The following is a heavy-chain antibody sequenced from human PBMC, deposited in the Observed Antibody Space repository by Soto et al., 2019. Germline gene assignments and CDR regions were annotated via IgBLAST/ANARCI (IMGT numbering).Heavy chain of an antibody. CDR3: AREREGWVAKIGYYYYGMDV. J-gene: IGHJ6*02. CDR2: TYYRSKWYN. CDR1: GDSVSSNSAA. D-gene: IGHD5-12*01. Sequence: PSQTLSLTCAISGDSVSSNSAAWNWIRQSPSRGLEWLGRTYYRSKWYNDYAVSVKSRITINPDTSKNQFSLQLNSVTPEDTAVYYCAREREGWVAKIGYYYYGMDVWGQGTTVTVSS. V-gene: IGHV6-1*01.